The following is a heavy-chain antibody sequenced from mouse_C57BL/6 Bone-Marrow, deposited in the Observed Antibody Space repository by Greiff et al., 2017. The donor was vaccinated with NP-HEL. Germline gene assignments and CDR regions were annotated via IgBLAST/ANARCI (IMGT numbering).Heavy chain of an antibody. Sequence: VQLQQPGTELVKPGASVKLSCKASGYTFTSYWMHWVKQRPGQGLEWIGNFNPCNGGPNYNEKFKSKATLTVDKSSSTAYMPLSSLTSEDYAVNYCAKPSIYVFAYWGQGTLVTVSA. CDR2: FNPCNGGP. CDR1: GYTFTSYW. J-gene: IGHJ3*01. CDR3: AKPSIYVFAY. V-gene: IGHV1-53*01. D-gene: IGHD2-3*01.